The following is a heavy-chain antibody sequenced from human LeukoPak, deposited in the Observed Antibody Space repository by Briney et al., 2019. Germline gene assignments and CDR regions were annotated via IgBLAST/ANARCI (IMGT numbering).Heavy chain of an antibody. CDR3: TRPRYCSSTSCSDMDV. Sequence: GGSLKLSCAASGFTFSGSAMHWVRQASGKGLEWVGRIRSKANSYATAYAASAKGRFTISRDDSKNTAYLQMNSLKTEDTAVYYCTRPRYCSSTSCSDMDVWGQGTTVTVSS. V-gene: IGHV3-73*01. CDR2: IRSKANSYAT. D-gene: IGHD2-2*01. CDR1: GFTFSGSA. J-gene: IGHJ6*02.